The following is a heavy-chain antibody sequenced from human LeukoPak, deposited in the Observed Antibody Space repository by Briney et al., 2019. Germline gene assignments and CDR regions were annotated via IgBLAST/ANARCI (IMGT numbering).Heavy chain of an antibody. J-gene: IGHJ4*02. CDR3: ARGGYGPRLGN. V-gene: IGHV4-34*01. CDR1: GASFSDYY. CDR2: ISNIGTT. D-gene: IGHD3-16*01. Sequence: PSETLSLTCAVYGASFSDYYWSWIRQSPEKGLKWIGEISNIGTTSYNPSLNSRVIMSVDTSKNQFSLRLSSVTAADTAVYYCARGGYGPRLGNWGQGTLVTVSS.